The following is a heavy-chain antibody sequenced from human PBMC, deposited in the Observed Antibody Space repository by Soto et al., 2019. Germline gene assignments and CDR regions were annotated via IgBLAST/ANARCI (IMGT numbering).Heavy chain of an antibody. J-gene: IGHJ4*02. Sequence: PGGSLRLSCAASGFTFSSYGMHWVRQAPGKGLEWVAVISYDGSNKYYADSVKGRFTISRDNSKNTLYLQMNSLRAEDTAVYYCAKDKSIAARRPQIFDYWGQGTLVTVSS. V-gene: IGHV3-30*18. CDR2: ISYDGSNK. D-gene: IGHD6-6*01. CDR3: AKDKSIAARRPQIFDY. CDR1: GFTFSSYG.